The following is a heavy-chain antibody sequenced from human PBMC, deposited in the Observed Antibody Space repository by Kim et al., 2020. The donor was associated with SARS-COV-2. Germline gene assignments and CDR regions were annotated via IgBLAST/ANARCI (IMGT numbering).Heavy chain of an antibody. Sequence: GGSLRLSCAASGFTFNSYAMSWVRQAPGKGLEWVSVISGSGRSTYYADSVKGRFTISRDNSKNTLYLQMNSLRAEDTAVYYCAKGDGDYDSPFDYWGQGTLVTVSS. D-gene: IGHD4-17*01. V-gene: IGHV3-23*01. CDR2: ISGSGRST. J-gene: IGHJ4*02. CDR1: GFTFNSYA. CDR3: AKGDGDYDSPFDY.